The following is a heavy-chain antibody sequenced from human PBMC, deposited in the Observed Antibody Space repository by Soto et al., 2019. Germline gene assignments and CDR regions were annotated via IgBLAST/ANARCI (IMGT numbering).Heavy chain of an antibody. J-gene: IGHJ4*02. CDR1: GGSISSSSYY. V-gene: IGHV4-39*07. CDR3: ATLWFGEADY. D-gene: IGHD3-10*01. Sequence: QLQLQESGPGLVKPSETLSLTCTVSGGSISSSSYYWGWIRQPPGKGLEWIGSIYYSGSTYYNPSFXRXVXIAXDTSKNQSSRRLSSVTAADPAVYYCATLWFGEADYWGQGTLVTVSS. CDR2: IYYSGST.